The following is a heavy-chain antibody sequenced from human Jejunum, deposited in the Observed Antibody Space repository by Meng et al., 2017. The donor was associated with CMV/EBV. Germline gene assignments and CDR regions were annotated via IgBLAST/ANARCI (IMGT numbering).Heavy chain of an antibody. J-gene: IGHJ4*02. Sequence: YGFTFSEYWMSWVRQAPGKGLEWVALISYDGNNQFYADSVKGRFTISRDNSKKTLYLQMNSLRADDTAVYYCARAGDFDWLLLVYWGQGTRVTVSS. CDR3: ARAGDFDWLLLVY. D-gene: IGHD3-9*01. CDR2: ISYDGNNQ. V-gene: IGHV3-30*03. CDR1: GFTFSEYW.